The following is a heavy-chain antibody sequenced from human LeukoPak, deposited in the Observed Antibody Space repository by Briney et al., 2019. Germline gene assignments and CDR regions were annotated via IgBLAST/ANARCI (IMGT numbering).Heavy chain of an antibody. CDR1: GYTFTGYY. D-gene: IGHD1-26*01. CDR2: INPNRGGT. CDR3: ARYSGSYLIDY. J-gene: IGHJ4*02. V-gene: IGHV1-2*06. Sequence: ASVKVSCKASGYTFTGYYMHLVRQAPGQGLEWMGRINPNRGGTNYAQKFQGRVTMTRDTSISTAYMELSRLRSDDTAVYYCARYSGSYLIDYWGQGTLVTVSS.